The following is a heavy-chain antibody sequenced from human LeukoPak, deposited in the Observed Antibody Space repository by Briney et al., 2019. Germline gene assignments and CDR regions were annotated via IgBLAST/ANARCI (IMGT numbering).Heavy chain of an antibody. CDR1: GGSLSSGSYY. J-gene: IGHJ1*01. V-gene: IGHV4-39*01. CDR2: IYYSGST. Sequence: SETLSLTCTVSGGSLSSGSYYWGWIRQPPGKGLEWIGRIYYSGSTYYNPSLKSRVTISVDTSKNQFSLKLSSVTAADTAVYYCARGSAAILRYFQHWGQGTLVTVSS. D-gene: IGHD2-2*02. CDR3: ARGSAAILRYFQH.